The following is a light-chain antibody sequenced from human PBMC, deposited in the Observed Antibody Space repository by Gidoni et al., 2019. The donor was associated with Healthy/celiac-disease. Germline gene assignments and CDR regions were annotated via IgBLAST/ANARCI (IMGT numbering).Light chain of an antibody. Sequence: QSVLTQPPSVSGAPGQRVTISCTGSSSNIGSGYDVHWYPHLPGTAPKLLIYGNNNRPSGVPDRFSGSKSGTSASLAITGLQAEDEGDFYCQSYDSSLSGVVFGGGTKLTVL. CDR2: GNN. V-gene: IGLV1-40*01. CDR1: SSNIGSGYD. J-gene: IGLJ2*01. CDR3: QSYDSSLSGVV.